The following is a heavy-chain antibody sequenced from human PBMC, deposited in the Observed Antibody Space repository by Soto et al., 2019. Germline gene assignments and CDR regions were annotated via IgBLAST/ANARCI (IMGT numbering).Heavy chain of an antibody. V-gene: IGHV6-1*01. CDR1: GDSVSSNSAA. J-gene: IGHJ2*01. D-gene: IGHD1-20*01. CDR3: ARDGKDEEMGDGGDNWASYSGYFDL. Sequence: SQTLSLTCAISGDSVSSNSAAWNWIRQSPSRGLEWLGRTYYRSKWYNDYAVSVKSRITINPDTSKNQFSLQLNSVTPEDTAVYYCARDGKDEEMGDGGDNWASYSGYFDLWGRGTLVTVSS. CDR2: TYYRSKWYN.